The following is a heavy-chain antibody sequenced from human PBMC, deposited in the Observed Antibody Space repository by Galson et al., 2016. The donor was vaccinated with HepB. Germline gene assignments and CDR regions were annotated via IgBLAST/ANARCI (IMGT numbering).Heavy chain of an antibody. D-gene: IGHD1-20*01. J-gene: IGHJ4*02. Sequence: SLRLSCAASGFTFSSYAMYWVRQAPGKGLEWVAVLSYEGSNKYYADSVKGRFTISRDISKKTLYLQMNSLRAEDTAVYYCARDESLYNWNDLYYFGYWGQGTLVTVSS. CDR1: GFTFSSYA. V-gene: IGHV3-30*04. CDR3: ARDESLYNWNDLYYFGY. CDR2: LSYEGSNK.